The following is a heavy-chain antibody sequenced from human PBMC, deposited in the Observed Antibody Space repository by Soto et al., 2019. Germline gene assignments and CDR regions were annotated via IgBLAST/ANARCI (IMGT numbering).Heavy chain of an antibody. J-gene: IGHJ6*03. D-gene: IGHD2-8*01. V-gene: IGHV3-23*01. CDR2: ISGSGGST. CDR3: AKDSARTYYMDV. Sequence: VQLLESGGGLVQPGGSLRLSCAASGFTFSSYAMSWVRQAPGKGLEWVSAISGSGGSTYYADSVKGRFTISRDNSKNTLYLQMNSLRPEDTAVYYCAKDSARTYYMDVWGKGTTVTVSS. CDR1: GFTFSSYA.